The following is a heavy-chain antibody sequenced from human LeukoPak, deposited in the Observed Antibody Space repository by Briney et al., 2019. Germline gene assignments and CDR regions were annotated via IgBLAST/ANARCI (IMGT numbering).Heavy chain of an antibody. CDR2: IYTSGNT. D-gene: IGHD6-6*01. CDR1: GGSISSYY. CDR3: ARDTAARQMFSYFDY. Sequence: SETLSLTCTVSGGSISSYYWSWIRQPAGKGLEWIGRIYTSGNTNYNPSLKSRVTMSVDASKNQFSLKLSSVTAADTAVYYCARDTAARQMFSYFDYWGQGTLVTVSS. V-gene: IGHV4-4*07. J-gene: IGHJ4*02.